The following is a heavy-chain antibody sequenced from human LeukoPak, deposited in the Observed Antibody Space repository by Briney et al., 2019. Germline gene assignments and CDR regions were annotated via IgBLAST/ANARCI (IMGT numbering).Heavy chain of an antibody. CDR3: ARSEMATIVGAFDI. D-gene: IGHD5-24*01. Sequence: SETLSLTCAVYGGSFSGYYWSWIRQPPGKGLEWIGEINHSGSTNYNPSLKSRVTISVDTSKNQFSLKLSSVTAADTAVYYCARSEMATIVGAFDIWGQGTMVTVSS. J-gene: IGHJ3*02. V-gene: IGHV4-34*01. CDR2: INHSGST. CDR1: GGSFSGYY.